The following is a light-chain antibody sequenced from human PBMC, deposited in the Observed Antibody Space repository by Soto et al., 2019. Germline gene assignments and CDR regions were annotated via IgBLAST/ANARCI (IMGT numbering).Light chain of an antibody. J-gene: IGKJ2*01. CDR3: QQYYTTPYT. V-gene: IGKV4-1*01. CDR1: QTVLFSSNNKNY. CDR2: WAS. Sequence: DIVMTQSPDSLAVSLGERATINCKSSQTVLFSSNNKNYLAWYQQKPGQPPKLLIYWASTRDFGVPDRFSGSGSGTDFTLTISSLQTEDVAVYCCQQYYTTPYTWGQGTNLEIK.